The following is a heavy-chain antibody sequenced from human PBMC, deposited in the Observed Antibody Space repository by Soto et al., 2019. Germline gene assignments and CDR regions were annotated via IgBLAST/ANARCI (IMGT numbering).Heavy chain of an antibody. D-gene: IGHD6-19*01. V-gene: IGHV1-18*01. CDR2: ICAYNGNT. Sequence: ASVKVSCKASGYTFTSYGISWVRQAPGQELERMGWICAYNGNTNYAQKLQGRVTMTTDTSTSTAYMELRSLRSDDTAVYYCVRDSGKYSSGSSPFDYWGQGTLVTVSS. CDR1: GYTFTSYG. CDR3: VRDSGKYSSGSSPFDY. J-gene: IGHJ4*02.